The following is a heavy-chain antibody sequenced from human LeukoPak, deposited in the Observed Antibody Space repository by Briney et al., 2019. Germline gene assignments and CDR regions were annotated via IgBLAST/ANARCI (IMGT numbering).Heavy chain of an antibody. J-gene: IGHJ6*02. Sequence: RGSLRLSCAASGFTFSSSAMSWVRQVPGKGLEWVSGISASGGSTSYADSVRGRFTISRDNSKNTLYVQMNSLRVEDTAVYYCARAENRGPYYGMDVWGRGTTVTVSS. D-gene: IGHD2/OR15-2a*01. CDR2: ISASGGST. CDR3: ARAENRGPYYGMDV. V-gene: IGHV3-23*01. CDR1: GFTFSSSA.